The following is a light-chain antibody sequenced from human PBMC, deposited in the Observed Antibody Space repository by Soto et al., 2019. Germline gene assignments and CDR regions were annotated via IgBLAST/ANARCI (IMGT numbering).Light chain of an antibody. V-gene: IGKV3-15*01. J-gene: IGKJ1*01. CDR3: QQYNDWWT. CDR2: GAS. CDR1: QSVSSN. Sequence: EILLTPSPATLSLSPGGKAPPSCRASQSVSSNLTWYQQKPGQAPRLLIYGASTRATGVPARSSGSGSGTEFTLTISSLQSEDFAVYYCQQYNDWWTFGQGTKVDIK.